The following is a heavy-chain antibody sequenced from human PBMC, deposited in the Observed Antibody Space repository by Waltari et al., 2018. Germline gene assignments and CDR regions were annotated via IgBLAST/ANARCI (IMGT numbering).Heavy chain of an antibody. J-gene: IGHJ4*02. V-gene: IGHV3-30-3*01. Sequence: QVQLVESGGGVVQPGRSLRLSCAASGFTFSSYAMHWVRQAPGKGLEWVAVISYDGSNKYYADSVKGRFTISRDNSKNTLYLQMNSLRAEDTAVYYCARDLLRSAFDYWGQGTLVTVSS. CDR3: ARDLLRSAFDY. CDR2: ISYDGSNK. CDR1: GFTFSSYA. D-gene: IGHD4-17*01.